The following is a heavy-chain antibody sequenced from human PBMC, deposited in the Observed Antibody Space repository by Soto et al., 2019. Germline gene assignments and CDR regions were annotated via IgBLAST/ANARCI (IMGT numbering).Heavy chain of an antibody. CDR3: AMVDIYVTPTPPDV. CDR2: ISPYSGNT. CDR1: GYIFVNYG. J-gene: IGHJ6*02. V-gene: IGHV1-18*01. D-gene: IGHD2-2*03. Sequence: QVQLVQSGDEVRKPGSSVKVSCKASGYIFVNYGIAWVRQAPGQGLEWMGWISPYSGNTHYASKVQGRLTMXTXTXXSTAHMDLVSLTSDDTAVYYCAMVDIYVTPTPPDVWGQGTTVTVSS.